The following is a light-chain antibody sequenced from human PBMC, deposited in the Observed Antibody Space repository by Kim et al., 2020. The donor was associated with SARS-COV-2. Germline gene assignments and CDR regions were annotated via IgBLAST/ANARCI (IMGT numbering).Light chain of an antibody. V-gene: IGKV3-20*01. J-gene: IGKJ2*01. Sequence: EIVLTQSPGTLSLSPGERATLSCRASQSVSGSYLGWYQQKPGQPPRLLIYDASTRAVGIPDRFSGSGSGTLFTLTISRLEPEDFAVYYCNHVDNSLYTFGQGTKLEI. CDR2: DAS. CDR1: QSVSGSY. CDR3: NHVDNSLYT.